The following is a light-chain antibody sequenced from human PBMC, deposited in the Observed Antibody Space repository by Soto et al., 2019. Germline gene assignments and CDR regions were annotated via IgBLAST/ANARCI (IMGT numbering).Light chain of an antibody. CDR2: DVS. V-gene: IGLV2-14*01. CDR3: SSYTSSSTLV. Sequence: QSVLTQPASVSGSHGQSFTISCTGTNSDVSGYNYVSWYQQHPGKAPKLMIYDVSNRPSGVSNRFSGSKSGNTASLTISGLQAEDEADYYCSSYTSSSTLVFGTGSKVTVL. CDR1: NSDVSGYNY. J-gene: IGLJ1*01.